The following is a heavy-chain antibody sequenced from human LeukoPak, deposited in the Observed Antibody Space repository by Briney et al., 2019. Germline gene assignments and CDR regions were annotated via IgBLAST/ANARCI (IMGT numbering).Heavy chain of an antibody. J-gene: IGHJ4*02. D-gene: IGHD5-24*01. Sequence: GGSLRLSCAASGFTFSSYWMTWVRQAPGKGLEWGANIKQDGSKKSYVDSVKGRFTISRDNAKNSLYLQMNSLRAEDTAIYYCTRVGYIDGGIDYWGQGTLVTVSS. CDR2: IKQDGSKK. V-gene: IGHV3-7*04. CDR1: GFTFSSYW. CDR3: TRVGYIDGGIDY.